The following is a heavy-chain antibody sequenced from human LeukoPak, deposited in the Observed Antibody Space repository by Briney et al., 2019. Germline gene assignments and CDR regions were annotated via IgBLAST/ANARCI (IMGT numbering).Heavy chain of an antibody. CDR1: GYTFTSYD. CDR3: ARGGMVRGVIVLRYMDV. V-gene: IGHV1-8*02. CDR2: MDPNSGNT. D-gene: IGHD3-10*01. J-gene: IGHJ6*03. Sequence: ASVKVSCKASGYTFTSYDINWVRQATGQGLEWMGWMDPNSGNTGYAQKFQGRVTMTRDTSISTAYMELSRLRSDDTAVYYCARGGMVRGVIVLRYMDVWGKGTTVTISS.